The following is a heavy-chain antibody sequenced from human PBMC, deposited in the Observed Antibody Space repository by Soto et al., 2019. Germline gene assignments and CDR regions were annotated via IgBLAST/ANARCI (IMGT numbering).Heavy chain of an antibody. Sequence: VGSLRLSCAASGFTFSSYWMSWVRQAPGKGLEWVANIKQDGSEKYYVDSVKGRFTISRDNAKNSLYLQMNSLRAEDTAVYYCARESLTWGSYCFDYWGQGTLVTVSS. D-gene: IGHD3-16*01. V-gene: IGHV3-7*01. CDR3: ARESLTWGSYCFDY. CDR2: IKQDGSEK. J-gene: IGHJ4*02. CDR1: GFTFSSYW.